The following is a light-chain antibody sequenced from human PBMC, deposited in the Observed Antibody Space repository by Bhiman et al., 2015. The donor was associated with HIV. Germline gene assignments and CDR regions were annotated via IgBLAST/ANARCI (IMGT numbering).Light chain of an antibody. J-gene: IGLJ3*02. CDR3: GTWDSSLSAGV. CDR2: GDT. V-gene: IGLV1-51*01. Sequence: QSVLTQSPSVSAAPGQRVTISCSGGSSNIGSNAVSWYQQLPGTAPKLLIYGDTMRPSGIPDRFSASKSGSSGTLDITGLQTEDEADYYCGTWDSSLSAGVFGGGTKLTVL. CDR1: SSNIGSNA.